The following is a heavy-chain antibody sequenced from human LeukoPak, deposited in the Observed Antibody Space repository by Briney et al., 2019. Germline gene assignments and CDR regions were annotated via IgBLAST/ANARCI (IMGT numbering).Heavy chain of an antibody. CDR3: ASGPSSGWYPSDY. CDR1: GYTFTGYY. Sequence: ASVKVSCKASGYTFTGYYMHWVRQAPGQGLEWMGWISAYNGNTNYAQKLQGRVTMTTDTSTSTAYMELRSLRSDDTAVYYCASGPSSGWYPSDYWGQGTLVTVSS. V-gene: IGHV1-18*04. D-gene: IGHD6-19*01. J-gene: IGHJ4*02. CDR2: ISAYNGNT.